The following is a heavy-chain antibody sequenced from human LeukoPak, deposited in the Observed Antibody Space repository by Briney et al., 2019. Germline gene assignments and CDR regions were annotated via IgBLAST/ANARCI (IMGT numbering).Heavy chain of an antibody. CDR2: IYHSGST. CDR3: ARDSGTTGEVKFDP. V-gene: IGHV4-59*12. J-gene: IGHJ5*02. Sequence: PSETLSLTCTVTGAAISSYYWSWIRQPPGKGLEWIGSIYHSGSTYYNPSLKSRVTISVDTSKNQFSLKLRSVTAADTAVYYCARDSGTTGEVKFDPWGQGTLVTVSS. CDR1: GAAISSYY. D-gene: IGHD3-10*01.